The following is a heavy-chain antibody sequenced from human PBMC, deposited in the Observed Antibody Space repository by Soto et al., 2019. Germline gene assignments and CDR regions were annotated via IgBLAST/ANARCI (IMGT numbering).Heavy chain of an antibody. D-gene: IGHD6-19*01. CDR1: GFTFSDYY. Sequence: GGSLRLSCAASGFTFSDYYMSWIRQAPGKGLEWVSYISSSSSYTNYADSVKGRFTISRDNAKNSLYLQMNSLRAEDTAVYYCAGAGYSSGWVFDYWGQGTLVTVSS. CDR3: AGAGYSSGWVFDY. CDR2: ISSSSSYT. V-gene: IGHV3-11*06. J-gene: IGHJ4*02.